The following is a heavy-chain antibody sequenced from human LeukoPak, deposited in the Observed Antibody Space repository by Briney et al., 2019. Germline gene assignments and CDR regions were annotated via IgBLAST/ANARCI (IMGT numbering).Heavy chain of an antibody. CDR3: ARQNEYSRSFDY. V-gene: IGHV5-51*01. J-gene: IGHJ4*02. CDR1: GYNFSNYW. CDR2: MYPGDSDT. Sequence: GESLKISCEGSGYNFSNYWIGWVRQMPGKGLEWMGTMYPGDSDTRYNPSFQGHVTISVDKSITTAYVQWSSLKAADTGMYYCARQNEYSRSFDYWGQGTLVTVSS. D-gene: IGHD6-13*01.